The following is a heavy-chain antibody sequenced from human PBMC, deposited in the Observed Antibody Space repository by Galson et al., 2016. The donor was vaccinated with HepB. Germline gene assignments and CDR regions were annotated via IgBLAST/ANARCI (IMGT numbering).Heavy chain of an antibody. Sequence: LRLSCAASGFTFSNYGMHWVRQPPGKGLEWVSSISGDGRDTYYPDSVKGRFTISRDNSKNTLYLQMNRLRVEDTAVYYCAKRGAYSTDWHDFDYWGRGTLVTVSS. CDR1: GFTFSNYG. J-gene: IGHJ4*02. D-gene: IGHD2-8*02. CDR2: ISGDGRDT. V-gene: IGHV3-23*01. CDR3: AKRGAYSTDWHDFDY.